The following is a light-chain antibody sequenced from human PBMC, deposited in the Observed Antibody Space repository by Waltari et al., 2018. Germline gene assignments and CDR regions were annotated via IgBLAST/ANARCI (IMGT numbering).Light chain of an antibody. CDR2: GDS. CDR1: SSNIGAGYD. J-gene: IGLJ2*01. CDR3: QSFDSSLIADVI. V-gene: IGLV1-40*01. Sequence: QSVLTQSPSVSGAPGQRITISCTGSSSNIGAGYDVHWYQQFPGTAPKLLIFGDSNRPSGVPDRFSGSKSGTSASLAITGLQAEDEADYYCQSFDSSLIADVIFGGGTKLTVL.